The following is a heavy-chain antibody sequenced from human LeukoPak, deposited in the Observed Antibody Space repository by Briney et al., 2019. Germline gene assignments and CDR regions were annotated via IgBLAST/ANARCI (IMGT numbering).Heavy chain of an antibody. CDR1: GFTFSSYA. V-gene: IGHV3-64*01. Sequence: PGGSLRLSCAASGFTFSSYAMHWVRQTPGKGLEYVSAISSNGGSTYYANSVKGRFTISRDNSKNTLYLQMGSLRAEDMAVYYCARHSSGWYDGAFDIWGQGTMVTASS. CDR2: ISSNGGST. CDR3: ARHSSGWYDGAFDI. D-gene: IGHD6-19*01. J-gene: IGHJ3*02.